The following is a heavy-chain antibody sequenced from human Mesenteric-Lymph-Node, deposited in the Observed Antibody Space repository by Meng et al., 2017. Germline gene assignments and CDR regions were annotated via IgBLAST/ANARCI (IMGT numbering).Heavy chain of an antibody. CDR1: GLTVRRKY. V-gene: IGHV3-66*01. Sequence: EVQLVESGGGLVQPGGSLRLACAASGLTVRRKYMSWVRQAPGKGLEWVSLMYSGGTTSYADSVKGRFTILRDNSKNTLYLQMNNLRAEDTAIYYCASRDIYSFDFWGQGTLVTVSS. CDR2: MYSGGTT. CDR3: ASRDIYSFDF. D-gene: IGHD2-21*01. J-gene: IGHJ4*02.